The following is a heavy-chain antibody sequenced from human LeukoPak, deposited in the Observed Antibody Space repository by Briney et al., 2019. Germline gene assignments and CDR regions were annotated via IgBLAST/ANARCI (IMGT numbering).Heavy chain of an antibody. Sequence: ASVKVSCTASGYTFAIYGISWVRQAPGQGLEWMGWISSDNGYTNYAQKFQGRVTMTTDTSTNTAYMELRSLRSDDTAVYYCARAGSGRYYYYMDVWGKGTTVTVSS. CDR3: ARAGSGRYYYYMDV. CDR2: ISSDNGYT. V-gene: IGHV1-18*04. J-gene: IGHJ6*03. CDR1: GYTFAIYG. D-gene: IGHD3-10*01.